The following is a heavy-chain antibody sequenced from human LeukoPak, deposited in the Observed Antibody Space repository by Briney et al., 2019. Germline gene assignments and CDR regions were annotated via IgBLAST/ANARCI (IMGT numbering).Heavy chain of an antibody. CDR3: ARQVNSMAGTHFDV. CDR2: IYYSGIA. J-gene: IGHJ4*02. D-gene: IGHD6-19*01. V-gene: IGHV4-39*01. CDR1: SGSICSSNYY. Sequence: PSETLSLTCTVSSGSICSSNYYWGWIRQPPGKGLEWIGSIYYSGIAYYNPTLKSRVTISVDASKSHFSLRLSSVTAADTAVYYCARQVNSMAGTHFDVWGLGTLVPVSS.